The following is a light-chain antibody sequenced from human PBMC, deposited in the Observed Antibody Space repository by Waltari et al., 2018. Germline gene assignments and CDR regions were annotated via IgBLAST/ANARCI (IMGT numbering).Light chain of an antibody. J-gene: IGLJ2*01. V-gene: IGLV2-11*01. Sequence: QSALTQPRSVSGSPGQSVTISCTGTSSDVGGYDFVSWYQQHPGKAPQPIIFDVSDRPSGVPHRFSGSKSGNTASLTISGLQAEDEADYYCCSYAGAYTLIFGGGTKLTVL. CDR3: CSYAGAYTLI. CDR1: SSDVGGYDF. CDR2: DVS.